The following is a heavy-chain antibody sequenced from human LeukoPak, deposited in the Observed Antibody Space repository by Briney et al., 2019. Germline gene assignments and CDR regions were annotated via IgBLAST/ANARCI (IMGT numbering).Heavy chain of an antibody. CDR1: GYTFSDYD. CDR2: INPNSGNA. CDR3: ARALAWGGSSYSYYYMDV. Sequence: ASVKVSCKASGYTFSDYDINWVRQATRQGLEWMRWINPNSGNAGYAQKFQGRVTMTRTTSISTAYMELSSLRSEDTAVYYCARALAWGGSSYSYYYMDVWDKGTTVTVSS. D-gene: IGHD1-26*01. J-gene: IGHJ6*03. V-gene: IGHV1-8*01.